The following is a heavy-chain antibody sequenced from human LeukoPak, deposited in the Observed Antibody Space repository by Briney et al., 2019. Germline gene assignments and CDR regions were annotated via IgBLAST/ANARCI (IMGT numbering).Heavy chain of an antibody. Sequence: PSETLSLTCTVSGDSISSNNYYWGWIRQPPGKGLEWIGSIYYSGSTYYNSSLKSRVTISADTSKNQFSLKLSSVTAADTAVYYCARPLRYYDNVWGSYRLSTFDYWGQGTLVPVSS. D-gene: IGHD3-16*02. J-gene: IGHJ4*02. CDR3: ARPLRYYDNVWGSYRLSTFDY. V-gene: IGHV4-39*01. CDR2: IYYSGST. CDR1: GDSISSNNYY.